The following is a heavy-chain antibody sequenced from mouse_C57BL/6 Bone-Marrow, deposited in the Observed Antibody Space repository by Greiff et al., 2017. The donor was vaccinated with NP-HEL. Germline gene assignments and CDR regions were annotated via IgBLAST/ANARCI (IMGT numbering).Heavy chain of an antibody. CDR3: ARGQLRTY. D-gene: IGHD3-2*02. CDR1: GYTFTDYY. V-gene: IGHV1-26*01. CDR2: INPNNGGT. Sequence: EVQLQQSGPELVKPGASVKISCKASGYTFTDYYMNWVKQSHGKSLEWIGDINPNNGGTSYNQKFKGKATLTVDKSSSTAYMELRSLTSEDSAVYYCARGQLRTYWGQGTLVTVSA. J-gene: IGHJ3*01.